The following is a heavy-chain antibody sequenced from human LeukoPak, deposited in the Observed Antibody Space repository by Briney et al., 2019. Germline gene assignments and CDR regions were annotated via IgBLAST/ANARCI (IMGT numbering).Heavy chain of an antibody. J-gene: IGHJ4*02. D-gene: IGHD6-19*01. Sequence: PGGSLRLSCAASGFTFSSYAMHWVRQAPGKGLEWVAVISYDGSNKYYADSVKGRFTISRDNSKNALYLQMNGLRAEDTAVYYCARDPHSSGWLHFDYWGQGTLVTVSS. CDR2: ISYDGSNK. CDR1: GFTFSSYA. CDR3: ARDPHSSGWLHFDY. V-gene: IGHV3-30-3*01.